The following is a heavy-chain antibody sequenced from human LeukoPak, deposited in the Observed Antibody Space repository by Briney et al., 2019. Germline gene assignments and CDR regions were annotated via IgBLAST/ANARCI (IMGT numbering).Heavy chain of an antibody. CDR1: GFTFSSYE. Sequence: GGSLRLSCAASGFTFSSYEMNWVRQAPGKGLEWVSYISSSGSTIYYADFVKGRFTISRDNAKNSLYLQMNSLRAEDTAVYYCARGPSRDSSGYYFWGQGTLVTVSS. CDR3: ARGPSRDSSGYYF. V-gene: IGHV3-48*03. D-gene: IGHD3-22*01. CDR2: ISSSGSTI. J-gene: IGHJ4*02.